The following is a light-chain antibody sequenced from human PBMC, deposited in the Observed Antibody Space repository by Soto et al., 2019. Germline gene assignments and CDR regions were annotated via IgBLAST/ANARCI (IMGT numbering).Light chain of an antibody. Sequence: DIQMTQSPSTLSASVGDRVTITCRARQSISSWLAWYQQKPGKAPKLLIYKASSLESGVPSRFSGSGPGTEFTLTISSLQPDDFATYYCQQYNSYSPWTVGRGTKVEIK. V-gene: IGKV1-5*03. CDR2: KAS. J-gene: IGKJ1*01. CDR1: QSISSW. CDR3: QQYNSYSPWT.